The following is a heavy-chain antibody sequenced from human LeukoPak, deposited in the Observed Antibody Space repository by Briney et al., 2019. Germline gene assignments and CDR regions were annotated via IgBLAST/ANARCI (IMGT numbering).Heavy chain of an antibody. CDR1: GYTFTSYG. V-gene: IGHV1-18*01. J-gene: IGHJ6*02. CDR2: ISAYNGNT. D-gene: IGHD3-3*01. Sequence: ASVKVSCKASGYTFTSYGISWVRQAPGQGLEWMGWISAYNGNTNYAQKLQGRVTMTTDTSTSTAYMELSSLRSEDTAVYYCAGLRFLEWLSHYYYYYYGMDVWGQGTTATVSS. CDR3: AGLRFLEWLSHYYYYYYGMDV.